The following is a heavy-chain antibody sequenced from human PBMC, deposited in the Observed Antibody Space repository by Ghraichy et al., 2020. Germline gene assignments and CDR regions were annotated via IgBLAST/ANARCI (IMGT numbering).Heavy chain of an antibody. CDR2: ISYDGSNK. CDR3: ARSPGVGAPPEPESSPNAFDI. CDR1: GFTFSSYA. V-gene: IGHV3-30*04. J-gene: IGHJ3*02. Sequence: GGSLRLSCAASGFTFSSYAMHWVRQAPGKGLEWVAVISYDGSNKYYADSVKGRFTISRDNSKNTLYLQMNSLRAEDTAVYYCARSPGVGAPPEPESSPNAFDIWGQGTMVTVSS. D-gene: IGHD1-26*01.